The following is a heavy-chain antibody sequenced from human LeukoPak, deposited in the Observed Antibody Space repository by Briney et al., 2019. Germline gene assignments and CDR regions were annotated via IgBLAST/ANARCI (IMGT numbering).Heavy chain of an antibody. V-gene: IGHV4-59*08. CDR2: IYYSGST. CDR1: GGSISSYY. Sequence: SETLSLTCTVSGGSISSYYWSWIRQPPGKGLEWIGYIYYSGSTNYNPSLKSRVTISVDTSKNQFSLKLSSVTAADTAVYYCARRFDFGDFYYFDYWGQGTLVTVSS. D-gene: IGHD4-17*01. J-gene: IGHJ4*02. CDR3: ARRFDFGDFYYFDY.